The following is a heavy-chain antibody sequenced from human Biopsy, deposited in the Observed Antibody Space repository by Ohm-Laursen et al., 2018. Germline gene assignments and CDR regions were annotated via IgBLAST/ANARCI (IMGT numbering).Heavy chain of an antibody. V-gene: IGHV1-8*01. Sequence: SSVKVSCNASGYSFSTYDVNWVRQARGQGLEWMGWMIPSSGKTGYAQRFQGRVTLTMNTSISTAYTGLSGLRSEDTAVYFCARGYSRRVSIFEASIYWFDTWGQGTLVTVSS. CDR1: GYSFSTYD. CDR3: ARGYSRRVSIFEASIYWFDT. CDR2: MIPSSGKT. J-gene: IGHJ5*02. D-gene: IGHD6-6*01.